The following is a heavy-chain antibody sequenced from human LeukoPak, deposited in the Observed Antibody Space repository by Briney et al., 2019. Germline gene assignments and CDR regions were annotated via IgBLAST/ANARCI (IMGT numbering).Heavy chain of an antibody. D-gene: IGHD6-19*01. CDR1: GYTFTSYD. Sequence: ASMKVSCKASGYTFTSYDINWVRQATGQGLGWMGWMNPNSGNTGYAQKFQGRVTMTRNTSISTAYMELSSLRSEDTAVYYCARPRRVAGLNDAFDIWGQGTMVTVSS. V-gene: IGHV1-8*01. CDR3: ARPRRVAGLNDAFDI. CDR2: MNPNSGNT. J-gene: IGHJ3*02.